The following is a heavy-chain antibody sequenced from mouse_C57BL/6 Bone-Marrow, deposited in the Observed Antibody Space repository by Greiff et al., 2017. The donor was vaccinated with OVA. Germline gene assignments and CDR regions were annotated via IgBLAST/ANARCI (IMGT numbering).Heavy chain of an antibody. J-gene: IGHJ2*01. V-gene: IGHV1-52*01. CDR1: GYTFTSYW. D-gene: IGHD2-1*01. CDR2: IDPSDSET. CDR3: AIVRGGNPYYFDY. Sequence: VQLQQPGAELVRPGSSVKLSCKASGYTFTSYWMHWVKQRPIQGLEWIGNIDPSDSETHYNQKFTDKATLTVDQSSSTAYMQLSSLTSEDSAVYYCAIVRGGNPYYFDYWGQGTTLTVSS.